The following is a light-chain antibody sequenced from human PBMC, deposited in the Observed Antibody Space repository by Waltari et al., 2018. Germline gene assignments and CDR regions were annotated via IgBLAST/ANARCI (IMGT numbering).Light chain of an antibody. Sequence: QSVLTQPPSVSGAPGQRVTLSCTGSSANIGPPYYVHWYQQVPGTAPNPLRYGNSNRPAGVHERLSGSKSGTSASLAITGLQAEAEADYYCQSYDSSLRGSRVFGGGTKLTVL. CDR1: SANIGPPYY. CDR3: QSYDSSLRGSRV. V-gene: IGLV1-40*01. CDR2: GNS. J-gene: IGLJ3*02.